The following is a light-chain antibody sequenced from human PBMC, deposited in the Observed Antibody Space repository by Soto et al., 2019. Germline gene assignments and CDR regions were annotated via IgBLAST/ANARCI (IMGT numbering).Light chain of an antibody. CDR3: QLITDLPTPST. V-gene: IGKV3-11*01. CDR2: DAS. J-gene: IGKJ1*01. CDR1: QSISSS. Sequence: EVVRSRSPVTLSKPTRERATISCRASQSISSSLGWYQQKPGQAPRLLIYDASGRATGIPARFSGSGSGTDFTLTISSLETEDFAVCYCQLITDLPTPSTFGQGTRLDIK.